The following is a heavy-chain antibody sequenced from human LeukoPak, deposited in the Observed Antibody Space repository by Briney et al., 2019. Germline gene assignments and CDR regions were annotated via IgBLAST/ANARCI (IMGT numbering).Heavy chain of an antibody. Sequence: SETLSLTCTVSGGSISSSSYYWGWIRQPPGKGLEWIGSIYYSGSTYYNPSLKSRVTISVDTSKNQFSLKLSSVTAADTAVYYCPRQVYASYFDYWGQGTLVTVSS. CDR3: PRQVYASYFDY. V-gene: IGHV4-39*07. CDR2: IYYSGST. CDR1: GGSISSSSYY. D-gene: IGHD2-8*01. J-gene: IGHJ4*02.